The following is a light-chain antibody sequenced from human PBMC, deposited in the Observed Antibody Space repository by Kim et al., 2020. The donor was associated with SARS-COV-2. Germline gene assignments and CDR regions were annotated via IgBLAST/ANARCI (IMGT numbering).Light chain of an antibody. CDR2: RDT. J-gene: IGLJ3*02. CDR3: QAWDSSTAV. Sequence: SYELTQPPSVSVSPGQTATITCSGDRLGDKFACWFKQIPGQSPTLVIYRDTKRPSGIPERFTGSNSGTTATLTISGTQPIDEADYYCQAWDSSTAVFGGGTKVTVL. V-gene: IGLV3-1*01. CDR1: RLGDKF.